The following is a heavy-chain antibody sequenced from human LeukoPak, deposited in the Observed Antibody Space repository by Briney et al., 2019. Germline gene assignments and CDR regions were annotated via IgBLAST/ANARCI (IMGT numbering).Heavy chain of an antibody. CDR1: GGSFSGYY. D-gene: IGHD3-3*01. CDR3: ARGGELRLAHFDY. V-gene: IGHV4-34*01. J-gene: IGHJ4*02. CDR2: INHSGST. Sequence: SETLSLTCAVYGGSFSGYYWGWIRQPPGKGLEWIGEINHSGSTNYNPSLKSRVTISVDTSKKQFSLKLSSVTAADTAVYYCARGGELRLAHFDYWGQGTLVTVSS.